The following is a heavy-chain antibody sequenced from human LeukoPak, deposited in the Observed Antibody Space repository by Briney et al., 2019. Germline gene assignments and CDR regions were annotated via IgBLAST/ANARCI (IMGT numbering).Heavy chain of an antibody. Sequence: SETLSLTCTVSGGSISSSSYYWGWIRQPPGKGLEWIGSIYYSGSTYYNPSLKSRVTISVDTSKNQFSLKLSSVTAADTAVYYCARLALDIVVVVAATRNYYYYYMDVWGKGTTVTVPS. D-gene: IGHD2-15*01. CDR3: ARLALDIVVVVAATRNYYYYYMDV. CDR2: IYYSGST. J-gene: IGHJ6*03. V-gene: IGHV4-39*01. CDR1: GGSISSSSYY.